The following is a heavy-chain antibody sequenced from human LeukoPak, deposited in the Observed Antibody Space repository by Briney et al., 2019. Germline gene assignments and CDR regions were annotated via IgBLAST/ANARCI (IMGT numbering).Heavy chain of an antibody. CDR2: ISGSGGST. CDR1: GFTFSSYA. J-gene: IGHJ5*02. CDR3: AKSTRSMYYYDSFADP. Sequence: PGGSLRLSCAASGFTFSSYAMSWVRQAPGKGLEWVSAISGSGGSTYYADSVKGRFTISRDNSKNTLYLQMNSLRAEDTAVYYCAKSTRSMYYYDSFADPWGQGTLVTVSS. V-gene: IGHV3-23*01. D-gene: IGHD3-22*01.